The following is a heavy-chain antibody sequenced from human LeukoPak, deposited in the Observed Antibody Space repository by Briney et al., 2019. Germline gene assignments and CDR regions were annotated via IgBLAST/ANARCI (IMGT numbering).Heavy chain of an antibody. CDR2: ISSSSSYI. Sequence: GGSLRLSCAASGFTFSSYSMNWVRQAPGKGLEWVSSISSSSSYIYYADSVKGRFTIPRDNAKNSLYLQMNSLRAEDTAVYYCATGFTYYDFWSGYYPQYYFDYWGQGTLVTVSS. D-gene: IGHD3-3*01. CDR1: GFTFSSYS. CDR3: ATGFTYYDFWSGYYPQYYFDY. J-gene: IGHJ4*02. V-gene: IGHV3-21*01.